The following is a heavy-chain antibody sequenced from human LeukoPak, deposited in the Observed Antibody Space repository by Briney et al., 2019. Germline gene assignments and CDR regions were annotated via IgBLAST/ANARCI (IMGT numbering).Heavy chain of an antibody. D-gene: IGHD6-13*01. CDR1: GYSVSSGYF. V-gene: IGHV4-38-2*02. Sequence: SEALSLTCTVSGYSVSSGYFWGWIRQPPGKRLEWIGNMYHTGTTYYNPSLKSRVTITIDTSKNQFSLKLSSVTATDTAVYYCARGIGAAAPWGQGTLVTVSS. CDR3: ARGIGAAAP. CDR2: MYHTGTT. J-gene: IGHJ5*02.